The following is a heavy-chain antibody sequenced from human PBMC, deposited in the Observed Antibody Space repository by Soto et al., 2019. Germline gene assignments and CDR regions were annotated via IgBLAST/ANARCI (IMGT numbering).Heavy chain of an antibody. V-gene: IGHV4-30-2*01. J-gene: IGHJ4*02. CDR1: GGSISSGGYS. D-gene: IGHD3-10*01. CDR3: ARARYYASGSRKSDYFDY. Sequence: QLQLQESGSGLVKPSQTLSLTCAVSGGSISSGGYSWSWIRQPPGKGLEWIGYIYHSGSTYYNPSLKSRVTISVDRSKNQFALKLSSVTAADTAVYYCARARYYASGSRKSDYFDYWGQGTLVTVSS. CDR2: IYHSGST.